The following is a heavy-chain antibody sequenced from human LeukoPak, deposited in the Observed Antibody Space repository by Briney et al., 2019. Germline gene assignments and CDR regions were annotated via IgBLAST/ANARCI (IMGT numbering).Heavy chain of an antibody. J-gene: IGHJ4*02. Sequence: GESLKISCKGSGYSFTSYWIGWVRQVPGKGLEWMGIIYPGDSDTRYSPSFQGQVTISADKSISTAYLQWSSLKASDTAMYYCARRSTVTTAPFDYWGQGTLVTVSS. V-gene: IGHV5-51*01. CDR1: GYSFTSYW. D-gene: IGHD4-17*01. CDR2: IYPGDSDT. CDR3: ARRSTVTTAPFDY.